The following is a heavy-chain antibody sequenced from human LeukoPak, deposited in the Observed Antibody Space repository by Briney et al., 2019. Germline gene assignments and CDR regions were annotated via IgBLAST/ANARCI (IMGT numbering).Heavy chain of an antibody. CDR1: GGSISSYY. CDR3: ARGDYYHYYYMDV. Sequence: PSETLSLTCSVAGGSISSYYWTWIRQPPGRRLEWIGHIYSSGSTNYNPSLKSRVTMSVDTSRDQFSLKLSPVNATDTAVYYCARGDYYHYYYMDVRGKGTTVTVSS. J-gene: IGHJ6*03. V-gene: IGHV4-59*08. CDR2: IYSSGST.